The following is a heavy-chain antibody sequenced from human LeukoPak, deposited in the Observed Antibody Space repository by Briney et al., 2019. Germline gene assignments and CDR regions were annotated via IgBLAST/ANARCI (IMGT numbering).Heavy chain of an antibody. CDR1: GYTFTSYG. CDR2: ISAYNGNT. Sequence: ASVKVSCKASGYTFTSYGISWVRQAPGQGLEWMGWISAYNGNTNYAQKFQGRVTITADESTSTAYMELSSLRSEDTAVYYCARDRGSGWTDAFDIWGQGTMVTVSS. CDR3: ARDRGSGWTDAFDI. J-gene: IGHJ3*02. D-gene: IGHD6-19*01. V-gene: IGHV1-18*01.